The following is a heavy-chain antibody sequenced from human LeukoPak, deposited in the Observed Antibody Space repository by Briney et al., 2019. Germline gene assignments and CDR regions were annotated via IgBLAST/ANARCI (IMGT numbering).Heavy chain of an antibody. CDR2: IGSSGDT. D-gene: IGHD1-26*01. CDR1: GFTFXXXD. J-gene: IGHJ4*02. V-gene: IGHV3-13*01. Sequence: GGSLRLSCSASGFTFXXXDIHWVRHATXXGLXXVSAIGSSGDTYYIDSVKGRFTISRESAKNSLYLQMNSLRAEDTAVYYCVRQPDSARYGFDFWGQGTLVTVSS. CDR3: VRQPDSARYGFDF.